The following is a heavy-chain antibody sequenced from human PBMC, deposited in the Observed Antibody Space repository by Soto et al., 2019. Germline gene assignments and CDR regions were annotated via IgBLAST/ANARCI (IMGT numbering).Heavy chain of an antibody. J-gene: IGHJ4*02. D-gene: IGHD5-18*01. Sequence: QVQLVESGGGVVQPGKSLRLSCAASGFTFSTYGMHWVRQAPGKGLEWVAVIWYDGSNKYHGDSLKGRFTISRDNSKNTLYLQINNLRAEDTALYYFGRDGALGDTAVVDSWGQGTLVTVSS. CDR2: IWYDGSNK. CDR1: GFTFSTYG. CDR3: GRDGALGDTAVVDS. V-gene: IGHV3-33*01.